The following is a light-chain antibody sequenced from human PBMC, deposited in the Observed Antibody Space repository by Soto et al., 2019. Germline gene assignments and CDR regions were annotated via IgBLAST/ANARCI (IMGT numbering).Light chain of an antibody. J-gene: IGKJ1*01. CDR2: GAS. CDR1: QSVSSN. Sequence: EVVMTQSPATLSVSPGERATLSCSASQSVSSNLAWYQQKPGQAPRLLIYGASTRATGIPVRFSGSGSGTEFTLTISSLQSEDFAVYYCQQYNNWPTWTFGQGTKVDI. CDR3: QQYNNWPTWT. V-gene: IGKV3-15*01.